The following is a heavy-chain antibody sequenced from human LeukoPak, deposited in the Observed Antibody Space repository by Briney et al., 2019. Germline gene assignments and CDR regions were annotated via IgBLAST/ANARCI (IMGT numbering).Heavy chain of an antibody. V-gene: IGHV3-30-3*01. J-gene: IGHJ4*02. Sequence: QPGGSLRLSCAASGFTFSSYAMHWVRQAPGKGLEWVAITSYDGSNKYYADSVKGRFTISRDNAKNSLYLQMNSLRAEDTAVYYCARRRRDGYFDYWGQGTLVTVSS. CDR1: GFTFSSYA. D-gene: IGHD5-24*01. CDR3: ARRRRDGYFDY. CDR2: TSYDGSNK.